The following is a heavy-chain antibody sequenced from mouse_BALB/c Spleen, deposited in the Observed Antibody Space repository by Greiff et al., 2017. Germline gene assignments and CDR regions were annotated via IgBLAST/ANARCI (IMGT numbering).Heavy chain of an antibody. CDR1: GYSITSDYA. Sequence: DVQLQESGPGLVKPSQSLSLTCTVTGYSITSDYAWNWIRQFPGNKLEWMGYISYSGSTSYNPSLKSRISITRDTSKNQFFLQLNSVTTEDTATSYCARWGTWFAYWGQGTLVTVSA. V-gene: IGHV3-2*02. CDR3: ARWGTWFAY. J-gene: IGHJ3*01. CDR2: ISYSGST.